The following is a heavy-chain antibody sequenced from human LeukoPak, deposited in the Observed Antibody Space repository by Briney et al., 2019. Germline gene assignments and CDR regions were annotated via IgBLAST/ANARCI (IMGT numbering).Heavy chain of an antibody. Sequence: PGGSLRLSCVASGFSFNNFGMSWVRQAPGKGLEWVAVTVGGGDGTYYADSVKGRFTISRDNSNNTLYLQMNSLRAEDTAVYYCAKLTTSWGQGTLVTVSS. D-gene: IGHD4-11*01. V-gene: IGHV3-23*01. J-gene: IGHJ4*02. CDR3: AKLTTS. CDR2: TVGGGDGT. CDR1: GFSFNNFG.